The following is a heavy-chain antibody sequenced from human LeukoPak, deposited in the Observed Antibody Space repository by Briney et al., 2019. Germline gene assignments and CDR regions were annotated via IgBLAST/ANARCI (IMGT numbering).Heavy chain of an antibody. CDR3: ALSHDYSNSKEAWFDP. CDR2: ISSSSSYI. Sequence: GGSLRLSCAASGFTFSPYSMNWVRQAPGKGLEWVSSISSSSSYIYYADSVKGRFTISRDNAKNSLYLQMNSLRAEDTAVYYCALSHDYSNSKEAWFDPWGQGTLVSVSS. V-gene: IGHV3-21*01. J-gene: IGHJ5*02. D-gene: IGHD4-11*01. CDR1: GFTFSPYS.